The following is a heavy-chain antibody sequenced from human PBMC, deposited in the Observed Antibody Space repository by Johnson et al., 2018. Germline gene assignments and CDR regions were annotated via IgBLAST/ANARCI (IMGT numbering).Heavy chain of an antibody. J-gene: IGHJ6*02. CDR2: IRGSGGST. CDR3: ARDQDCRSTSCLGMDV. Sequence: VQLVQSGGALVQPGGSLRLSCAASGFTFSSYAMNWVRQAPGKGLEWVSTIRGSGGSTYYADSVKGRFTISRDNSKNTLYLKMNSLRAEDTAVYYCARDQDCRSTSCLGMDVWGQGATVTVSS. CDR1: GFTFSSYA. D-gene: IGHD2-2*01. V-gene: IGHV3-23*04.